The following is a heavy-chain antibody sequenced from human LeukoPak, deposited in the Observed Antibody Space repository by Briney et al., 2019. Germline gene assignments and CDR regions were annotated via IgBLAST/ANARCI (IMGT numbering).Heavy chain of an antibody. D-gene: IGHD3-3*01. Sequence: SETLSLTCTVSGGSISSYYWSWIRQHPGKGLEWIGYIYYSGSTNYNPSLKSRVTISVDTSKNQFSLKLSSVTAADTAVYYCARAGYDFWSGAYYYYYYMDVWGKGTTVTVSS. V-gene: IGHV4-59*01. CDR3: ARAGYDFWSGAYYYYYYMDV. J-gene: IGHJ6*03. CDR1: GGSISSYY. CDR2: IYYSGST.